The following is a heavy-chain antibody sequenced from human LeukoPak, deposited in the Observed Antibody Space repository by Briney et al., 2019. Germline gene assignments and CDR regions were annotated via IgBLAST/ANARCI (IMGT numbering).Heavy chain of an antibody. V-gene: IGHV1-8*03. J-gene: IGHJ5*02. CDR3: ARGRRRNWFDP. CDR1: GYTFTSYD. Sequence: ASVKVSCKASGYTFTSYDINWVRQATGQGLEWTGWMNPNSGNTGYAQKFQGRVTITRNTSISTAYMELSSLRSEDTAVYYCARGRRRNWFDPWGQGTLVTVSS. CDR2: MNPNSGNT.